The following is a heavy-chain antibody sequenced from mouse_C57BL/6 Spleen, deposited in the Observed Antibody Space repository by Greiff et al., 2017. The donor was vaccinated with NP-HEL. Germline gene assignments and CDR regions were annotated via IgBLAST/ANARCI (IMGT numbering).Heavy chain of an antibody. CDR1: GFTFSDYG. CDR3: ARTIYDGPYFDV. V-gene: IGHV5-17*01. D-gene: IGHD2-1*01. Sequence: EVKLLESGGGLVKPGGSLKLSCAASGFTFSDYGMHWVRQAPEKGLEWVAYISSGSSTIYYADTVKGRFTISRDNAKNTLFLQMTSLRSEDTAMYYCARTIYDGPYFDVWGTGTTVTVSS. J-gene: IGHJ1*03. CDR2: ISSGSSTI.